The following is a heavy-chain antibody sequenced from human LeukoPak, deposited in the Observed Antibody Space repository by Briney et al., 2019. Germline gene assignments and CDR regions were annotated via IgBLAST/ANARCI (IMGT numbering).Heavy chain of an antibody. D-gene: IGHD6-13*01. CDR1: GFTVSSNY. CDR3: ARDFSPWGAAAGMKGMDV. V-gene: IGHV3-53*04. J-gene: IGHJ6*03. CDR2: IYSGGST. Sequence: GGSLRLSCAASGFTVSSNYMSWVRQAPGKGLEWVSVIYSGGSTYYADSVKGRFTISRHNSKNTLYLQMNSLRAEDTAVYYCARDFSPWGAAAGMKGMDVWGKGTTVTVSS.